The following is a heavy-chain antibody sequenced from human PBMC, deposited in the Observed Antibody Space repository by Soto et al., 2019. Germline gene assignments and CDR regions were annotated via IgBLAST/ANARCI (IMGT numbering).Heavy chain of an antibody. Sequence: GGSLRLSCAASGFTFSSYAMSWVRQAPGKGLEWVSAISGSGGSTYYADSVKGRFTISRDNSKNTLYLQMNSLRAEDTAVYYCAKVTIRGAAAGPARFYYGMDVWGQGTTVTVSS. J-gene: IGHJ6*02. D-gene: IGHD6-13*01. CDR2: ISGSGGST. V-gene: IGHV3-23*01. CDR3: AKVTIRGAAAGPARFYYGMDV. CDR1: GFTFSSYA.